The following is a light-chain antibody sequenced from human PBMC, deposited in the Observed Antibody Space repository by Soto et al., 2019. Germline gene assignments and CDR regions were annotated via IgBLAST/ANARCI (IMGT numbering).Light chain of an antibody. V-gene: IGKV1-5*01. CDR3: QQYDNLPLT. CDR2: DAS. CDR1: QSMSGW. J-gene: IGKJ4*01. Sequence: DIQMTQSPSTLSASVGDRVTITCRAGQSMSGWLAWYQQKPGKAPKLLIYDASNLESGVPSRFSGSGSGTDFTFTISSLQPEDIATYYCQQYDNLPLTFGGGTKVDIK.